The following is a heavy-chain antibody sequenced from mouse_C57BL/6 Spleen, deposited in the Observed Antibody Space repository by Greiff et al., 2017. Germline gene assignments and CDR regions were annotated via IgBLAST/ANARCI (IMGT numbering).Heavy chain of an antibody. D-gene: IGHD2-3*01. CDR1: GYAFSSSW. Sequence: QVQLQQSGPELVKPGASVKISCKASGYAFSSSWMNWVKQRPGKGLEWIGRIYPGDGDTNYNGKFKGKATLTADKSSSTAYMQLSSLTSEDPAVYFCAREGIYDGYSFAYWGQGTLVTVSA. CDR3: AREGIYDGYSFAY. V-gene: IGHV1-82*01. J-gene: IGHJ3*01. CDR2: IYPGDGDT.